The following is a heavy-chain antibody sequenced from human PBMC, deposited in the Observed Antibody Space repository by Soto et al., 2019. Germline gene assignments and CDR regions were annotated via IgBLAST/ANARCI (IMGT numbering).Heavy chain of an antibody. Sequence: GASVKVSCKASGGTFSSYAISWVRQAPGQGLEWMGGIIPIFGTANYAQKFQGRVTITADESTSTAYMELRSLGSDDTAVYYCAKADSNYAGRFSYYYMDVWGNGTLVTVSS. V-gene: IGHV1-69*13. J-gene: IGHJ6*03. CDR1: GGTFSSYA. D-gene: IGHD4-4*01. CDR3: AKADSNYAGRFSYYYMDV. CDR2: IIPIFGTA.